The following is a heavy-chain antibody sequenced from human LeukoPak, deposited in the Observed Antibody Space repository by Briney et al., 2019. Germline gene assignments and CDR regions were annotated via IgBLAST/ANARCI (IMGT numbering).Heavy chain of an antibody. D-gene: IGHD2-21*02. V-gene: IGHV1-3*01. J-gene: IGHJ3*02. CDR2: INAGNGNT. Sequence: ASVKVSCKASGYTFTSYAMHWVRQAPGQRLEWMGWINAGNGNTKYSQKFQGRVTITADESTSTAYMELSSLRSEDTAVYYCARDYNGVWCENPPKNKPGGDCYSNAFDIWGQGTMVTVSS. CDR1: GYTFTSYA. CDR3: ARDYNGVWCENPPKNKPGGDCYSNAFDI.